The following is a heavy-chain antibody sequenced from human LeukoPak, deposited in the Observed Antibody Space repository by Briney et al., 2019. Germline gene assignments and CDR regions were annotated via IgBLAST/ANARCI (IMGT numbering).Heavy chain of an antibody. Sequence: SETVSLTCTVSGGSISSYYWRWIRQPPGKGLEWIGYMYYSGSTNYNPSLKSRVTISVDTSKNQFSLKLSSVTAADTAVYYCARLRRAGWLEYYFDYWGQGTLVTVSS. J-gene: IGHJ4*02. CDR1: GGSISSYY. CDR3: ARLRRAGWLEYYFDY. D-gene: IGHD6-19*01. V-gene: IGHV4-59*01. CDR2: MYYSGST.